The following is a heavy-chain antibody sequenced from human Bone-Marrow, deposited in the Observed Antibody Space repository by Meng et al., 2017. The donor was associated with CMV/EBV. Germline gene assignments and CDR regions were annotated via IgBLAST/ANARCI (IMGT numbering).Heavy chain of an antibody. V-gene: IGHV1-2*02. D-gene: IGHD2-2*01. CDR2: VNPNSGGT. Sequence: ASVKVSCKASGYTFTDYYIHWVRQAPGQGLEWMGRVNPNSGGTNSAQRFQGRVTMTSDTSTSTVYMELSSLRSEDTAVYYCARSPYCSSTSCSRGWFDPWGQGTLVTVSS. CDR3: ARSPYCSSTSCSRGWFDP. CDR1: GYTFTDYY. J-gene: IGHJ5*02.